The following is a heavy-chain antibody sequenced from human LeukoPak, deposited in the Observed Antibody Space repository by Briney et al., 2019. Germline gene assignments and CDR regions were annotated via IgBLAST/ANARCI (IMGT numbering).Heavy chain of an antibody. CDR1: GFTFSSYW. Sequence: TGGSLRLSCAASGFTFSSYWMSWVRQAPGKGLEWVANIKQDGSEKYYVDSVKGRFTISRDNAKNSLYLQMNSLRAEDTAVYCCARARRYLGYCSGGSCYGYFDYWGQGTLVTVSS. V-gene: IGHV3-7*01. J-gene: IGHJ4*02. CDR3: ARARRYLGYCSGGSCYGYFDY. CDR2: IKQDGSEK. D-gene: IGHD2-15*01.